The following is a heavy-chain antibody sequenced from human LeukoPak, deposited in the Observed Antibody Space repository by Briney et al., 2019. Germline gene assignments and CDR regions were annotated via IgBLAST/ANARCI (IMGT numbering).Heavy chain of an antibody. CDR1: GFTVSSNY. Sequence: GGSLRLSCAASGFTVSSNYMSWVRQAPGKGLEWVSVIYSGGSTYYADSVKGRFTISRDNSKNTLYLQMNSLRVEDTAVYHCARDNWNYGPSMDVWGQGTTVTVSS. J-gene: IGHJ6*02. V-gene: IGHV3-53*01. CDR2: IYSGGST. CDR3: ARDNWNYGPSMDV. D-gene: IGHD1-7*01.